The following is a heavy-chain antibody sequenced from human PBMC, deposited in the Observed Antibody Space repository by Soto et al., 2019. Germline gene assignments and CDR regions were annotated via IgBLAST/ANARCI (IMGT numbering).Heavy chain of an antibody. CDR3: ARGGGSMITFGGVIVKRWAQAFDI. Sequence: PGGSLRLSCAASGFTFSSYSMNWVRRAPGKGLEWVSYISSSSSTIYYADSVKGRFTISRDNAKNSLYLQMNSLRAEDTAVYYCARGGGSMITFGGVIVKRWAQAFDIWGQGTMVTVSS. V-gene: IGHV3-48*01. J-gene: IGHJ3*02. CDR2: ISSSSSTI. CDR1: GFTFSSYS. D-gene: IGHD3-16*02.